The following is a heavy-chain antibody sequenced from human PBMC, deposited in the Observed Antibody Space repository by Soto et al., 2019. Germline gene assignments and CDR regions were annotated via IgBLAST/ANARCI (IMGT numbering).Heavy chain of an antibody. D-gene: IGHD2-15*01. J-gene: IGHJ5*02. V-gene: IGHV4-59*08. CDR1: GGSISSNY. CDR3: VNGGCSGGSCYPWISWFDP. CDR2: IYYSGST. Sequence: SETLSLTCTVSGGSISSNYWSWIRQPPGKGLEWIGYIYYSGSTKYNPSLKSRVTISVDTSKNQFSLKLSPVTAADTAVYYCVNGGCSGGSCYPWISWFDPWGQGTLVTVSS.